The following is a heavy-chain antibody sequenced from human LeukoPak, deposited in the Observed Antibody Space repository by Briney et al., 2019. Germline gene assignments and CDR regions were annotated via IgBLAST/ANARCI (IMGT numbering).Heavy chain of an antibody. CDR1: GGSISSSNW. CDR3: ARTLRYFDWLSLGSWFDP. CDR2: IYHSGST. D-gene: IGHD3-9*01. J-gene: IGHJ5*02. V-gene: IGHV4-4*03. Sequence: PETLSLTCAVSGGSISSSNWWSWVRPPPGKGLEWIGEIYHSGSTNYNPSLKSRVTISVDKSKNQFTLKLSSVTAADTAVYYCARTLRYFDWLSLGSWFDPWGQGTLVTVSS.